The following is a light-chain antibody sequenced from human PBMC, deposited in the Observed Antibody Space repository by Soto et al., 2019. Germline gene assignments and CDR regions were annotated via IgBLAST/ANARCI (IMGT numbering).Light chain of an antibody. Sequence: DIQMTQSPSSLSASVGDRVTITCRASQSISSYLNWYQQKPGKAPKLLIYAASSSQSGVPSRFSGSGSGTDFTLTISSLQPEDFATYYCQQSYSTPRTVGQGTKVEIK. CDR1: QSISSY. CDR3: QQSYSTPRT. J-gene: IGKJ1*01. V-gene: IGKV1-39*01. CDR2: AAS.